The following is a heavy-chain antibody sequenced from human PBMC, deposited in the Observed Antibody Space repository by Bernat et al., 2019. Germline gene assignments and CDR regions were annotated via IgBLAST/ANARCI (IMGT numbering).Heavy chain of an antibody. D-gene: IGHD3-10*01. CDR3: ARGLSHYGPDY. Sequence: EVQLLQSGGGLVQPGGSLRLSCAASGFTFSTYAMSWVRQAPGKGLQWVSVITGSGNNIYYADSVKGRFTISRDNSRTTLYLQMNGLRAEDTAVYYCARGLSHYGPDYWGQGTLVTVSS. J-gene: IGHJ4*02. V-gene: IGHV3-23*01. CDR1: GFTFSTYA. CDR2: ITGSGNNI.